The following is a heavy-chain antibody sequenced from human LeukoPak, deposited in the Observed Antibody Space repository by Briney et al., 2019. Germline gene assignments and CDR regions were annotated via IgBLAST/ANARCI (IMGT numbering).Heavy chain of an antibody. CDR3: AKDATPFNSIWDYFDS. Sequence: GGSLRLSCVASGFPFDRYWMSWVRQAPGKGLEWVAGIGGGDDIHYADSVKGRFTGSRDDSKNTLYLQMSSLRIEDTAVYYCAKDATPFNSIWDYFDSWGQGTLVTVSA. D-gene: IGHD7-27*01. CDR1: GFPFDRYW. V-gene: IGHV3-23*01. J-gene: IGHJ4*02. CDR2: IGGGDDI.